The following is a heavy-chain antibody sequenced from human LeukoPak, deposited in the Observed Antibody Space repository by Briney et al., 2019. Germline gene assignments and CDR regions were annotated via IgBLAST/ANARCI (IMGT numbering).Heavy chain of an antibody. CDR1: GFTFSSYW. Sequence: GGSLRLSCAASGFTFSSYWMSWVRQAPGKGLEWVANIKQDGSEKYYVDSVKGRLTISRDNAKNSLYLQMNSLRAEDTAVYYCARVGPRYYFDYWGQGTLVTVSS. CDR2: IKQDGSEK. J-gene: IGHJ4*02. CDR3: ARVGPRYYFDY. V-gene: IGHV3-7*01.